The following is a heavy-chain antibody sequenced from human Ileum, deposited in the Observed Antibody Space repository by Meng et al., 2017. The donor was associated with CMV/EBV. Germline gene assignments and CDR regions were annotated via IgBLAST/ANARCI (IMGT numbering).Heavy chain of an antibody. CDR3: ARDVWGFDY. Sequence: QVHPLQSGEKVKKSGASVKKSCKNTGYTFTDQKIGWVRQAPGQGLEWVGWISLGNGQTVYGHKVQGRVTVTTDTSTSTAYMELRSLRSDDTAMYYCARDVWGFDYWGQGTLVTVSS. D-gene: IGHD7-27*01. V-gene: IGHV1-18*01. CDR1: GYTFTDQK. CDR2: ISLGNGQT. J-gene: IGHJ4*02.